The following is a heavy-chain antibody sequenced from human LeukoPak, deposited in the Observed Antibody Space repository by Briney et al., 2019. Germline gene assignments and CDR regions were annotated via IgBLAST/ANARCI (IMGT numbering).Heavy chain of an antibody. CDR2: ISGSGGST. J-gene: IGHJ5*02. D-gene: IGHD1-26*01. CDR1: GFTFSSYA. Sequence: PGGSLRLSCAASGFTFSSYAMSWVRQAPGKGLEWVSAISGSGGSTYYADSVKGRFTISRDNSKNTLYLQMNSLRAEDTAVYYCAKTYSGNGVPNWFDPWGQGTLVTVSS. CDR3: AKTYSGNGVPNWFDP. V-gene: IGHV3-23*01.